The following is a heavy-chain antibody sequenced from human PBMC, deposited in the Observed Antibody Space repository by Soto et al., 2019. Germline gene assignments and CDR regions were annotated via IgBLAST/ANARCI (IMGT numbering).Heavy chain of an antibody. Sequence: GGSLRLSCAASGFTFSSYAMIWVRQAPGKGLEWVSAISGSGGSTYYADSVKGRFTISRDNSKNTLYLQMNSLRAEDTAVYYCAKGGRYYYGSGSYYLWFDPWGQGTLVTVSS. D-gene: IGHD3-10*01. CDR1: GFTFSSYA. CDR3: AKGGRYYYGSGSYYLWFDP. J-gene: IGHJ5*02. CDR2: ISGSGGST. V-gene: IGHV3-23*01.